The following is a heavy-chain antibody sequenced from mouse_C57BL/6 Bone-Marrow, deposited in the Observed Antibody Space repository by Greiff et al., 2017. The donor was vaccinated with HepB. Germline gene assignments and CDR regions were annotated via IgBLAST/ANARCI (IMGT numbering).Heavy chain of an antibody. J-gene: IGHJ2*01. CDR1: GFTFSDAW. D-gene: IGHD4-1*02. CDR3: TGQLGRRGVFDY. V-gene: IGHV6-6*01. Sequence: EVKLVESGGGLVQPGGSMKLSCAASGFTFSDAWMDWVRQSPEKGLEWVAEIRNKANNHATYYAESVKGRFTISRDDSKSSVYLQMNSLRAEDTGIYYCTGQLGRRGVFDYWGQGTTLTVSS. CDR2: IRNKANNHAT.